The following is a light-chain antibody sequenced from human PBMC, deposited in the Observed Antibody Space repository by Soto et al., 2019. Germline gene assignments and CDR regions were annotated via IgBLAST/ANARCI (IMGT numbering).Light chain of an antibody. CDR1: QSISSW. CDR2: KAS. J-gene: IGKJ1*01. CDR3: QQYNSCSWT. Sequence: DIQLTQSPATVSASVGDRATITCRASQSISSWLAWYQQKPGKAPKLLIYKASTLETGVPSRFSGRGSGTEFTHTISSLQSDDFAAYYCQQYNSCSWTFGQGTKVEF. V-gene: IGKV1-5*03.